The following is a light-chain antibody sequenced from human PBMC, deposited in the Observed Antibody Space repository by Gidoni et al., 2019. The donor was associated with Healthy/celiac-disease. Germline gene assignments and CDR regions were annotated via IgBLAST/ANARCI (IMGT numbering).Light chain of an antibody. J-gene: IGKJ2*01. Sequence: DAVMTQSPLFLPVTLEQPASISCRYSQSLVYSDGNTYLNWFQKRQGQSPRRLIYKVSKRDSGVPDRCGGSGSGTYFTLKISRVEAEDVGVYDFMQGTHCPPTFGQGTKLEIK. CDR2: KVS. V-gene: IGKV2-30*01. CDR1: QSLVYSDGNTY. CDR3: MQGTHCPPT.